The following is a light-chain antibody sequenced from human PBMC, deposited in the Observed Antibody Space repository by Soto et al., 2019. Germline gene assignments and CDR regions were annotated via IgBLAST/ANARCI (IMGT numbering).Light chain of an antibody. V-gene: IGLV1-44*01. CDR1: SSNIGSNT. J-gene: IGLJ2*01. CDR2: SNN. Sequence: QLVLTQPPSASGTPGQRVTISCSGSSSNIGSNTVNWYQQLPGTAPKVLIYSNNQRPSGVPDRFSGSKSGTSASLAISGLQSEDEADYYCAAWDDSLNVVFGGGTKLTVL. CDR3: AAWDDSLNVV.